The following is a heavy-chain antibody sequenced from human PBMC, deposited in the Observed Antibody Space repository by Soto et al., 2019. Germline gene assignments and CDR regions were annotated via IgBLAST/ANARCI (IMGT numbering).Heavy chain of an antibody. CDR2: IYPGDSDT. D-gene: IGHD3-10*01. Sequence: PGESLKISCRGSGYSFTSYWIGWVRQMPGKGLEWMGIIYPGDSDTRYSPSFQGQVTISADKSISTAYLQWSSLKASDTAMYYCARQGLYYGSGSLQRAFERWGQGTMVTVSS. CDR3: ARQGLYYGSGSLQRAFER. CDR1: GYSFTSYW. V-gene: IGHV5-51*01. J-gene: IGHJ3*02.